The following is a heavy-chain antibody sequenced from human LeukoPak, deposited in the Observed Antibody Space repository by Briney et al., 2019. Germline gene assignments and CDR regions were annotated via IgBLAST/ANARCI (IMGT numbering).Heavy chain of an antibody. D-gene: IGHD2-8*01. CDR2: ISGSGGST. CDR1: GFTFSSYA. CDR3: AKHNCTNGVCYKYYFDY. J-gene: IGHJ4*02. V-gene: IGHV3-23*01. Sequence: PGGSLRLSCAASGFTFSSYAMSWVRQAPGKGLEWVSAISGSGGSTYYADSAKGRFTISRDNSKNTLYLQMNSLRAEDTAVYYCAKHNCTNGVCYKYYFDYWGQGTLVTVSS.